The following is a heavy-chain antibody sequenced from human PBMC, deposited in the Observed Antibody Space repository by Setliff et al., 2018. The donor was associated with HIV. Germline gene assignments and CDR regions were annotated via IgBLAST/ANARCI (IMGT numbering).Heavy chain of an antibody. V-gene: IGHV4-39*02. Sequence: PSQTLSLPCTVSGGSMRVSNYYWGWLRQSPGKGLMWIGSIFYGGNTYYNPSLKSRATISVDMSKTKFSLKLNSVVAEDTAVYYCARDESQVEVHRGDSYGSFDYWGQGTLVTVSS. CDR2: IFYGGNT. D-gene: IGHD5-18*01. J-gene: IGHJ4*02. CDR1: GGSMRVSNYY. CDR3: ARDESQVEVHRGDSYGSFDY.